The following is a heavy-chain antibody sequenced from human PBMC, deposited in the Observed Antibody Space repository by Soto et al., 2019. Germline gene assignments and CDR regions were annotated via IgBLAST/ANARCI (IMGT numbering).Heavy chain of an antibody. D-gene: IGHD4-4*01. CDR3: AKDLDDYSSAIDF. Sequence: GGSLRLSCVGSGFSFRKYAMNWVRQAPGKGLEWVSGISGSGGSGRGFYADPVKGRFTISRDNSKITLYLEMNSLRAEDTAVYYCAKDLDDYSSAIDFWGQGTLVTVSS. CDR2: ISGSGGSGRG. V-gene: IGHV3-23*01. J-gene: IGHJ4*02. CDR1: GFSFRKYA.